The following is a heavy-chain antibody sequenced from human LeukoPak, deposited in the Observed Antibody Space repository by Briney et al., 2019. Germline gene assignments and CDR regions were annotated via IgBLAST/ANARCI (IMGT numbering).Heavy chain of an antibody. CDR3: AKVDGGIAAAGTPDY. D-gene: IGHD6-13*01. J-gene: IGHJ4*02. CDR1: GFIFSSYS. Sequence: PGGSLRLSCAASGFIFSSYSMSWVRQAPGKGLEWVSSISTSSSYICYADSVKGRFTISRDNAKNSLYLQMHSLRAEDTAVYYCAKVDGGIAAAGTPDYWGQGTLVTVSS. CDR2: ISTSSSYI. V-gene: IGHV3-21*04.